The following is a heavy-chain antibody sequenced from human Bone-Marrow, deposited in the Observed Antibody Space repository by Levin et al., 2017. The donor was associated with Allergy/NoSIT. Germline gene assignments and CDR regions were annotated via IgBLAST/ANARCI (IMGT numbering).Heavy chain of an antibody. V-gene: IGHV3-30*18. J-gene: IGHJ4*02. CDR3: AKDDSTSCYGGPDS. CDR2: ISYDGSNK. Sequence: GGSLRLSCAASGFTFSSYGMHWVRQAPGKGLEWVAVISYDGSNKYYADSVKGRFTISRDNSKNTLYLQMNSLRAEDTAVYYCAKDDSTSCYGGPDSWGQGTLVTVSS. CDR1: GFTFSSYG. D-gene: IGHD2-2*01.